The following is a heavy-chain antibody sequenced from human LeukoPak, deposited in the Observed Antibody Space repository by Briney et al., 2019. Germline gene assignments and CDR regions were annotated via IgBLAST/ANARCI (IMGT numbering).Heavy chain of an antibody. D-gene: IGHD6-19*01. Sequence: GGSLRLSCAASGFTFSSYSMNWVRQAPGKGLEWVSYISSSSSTIYYADSVKGRFTISRDNAKNSLYLQMNSLRDEDTAVYYCAREDRYSSGWSFDYWGQGTLVTVSS. CDR1: GFTFSSYS. J-gene: IGHJ4*02. V-gene: IGHV3-48*02. CDR2: ISSSSSTI. CDR3: AREDRYSSGWSFDY.